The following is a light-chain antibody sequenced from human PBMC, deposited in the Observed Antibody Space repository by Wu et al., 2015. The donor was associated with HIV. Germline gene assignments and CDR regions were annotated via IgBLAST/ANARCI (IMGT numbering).Light chain of an antibody. V-gene: IGKV1-9*01. CDR2: DAS. CDR3: QQLNSFPLT. J-gene: IGKJ5*01. Sequence: IQLTQSPSSLSASIGDRVTITCRASQDIVTYVAWYQQTPGTAPRVLIYDASTLQTGVSSRFSGSGSGTEFTLTIRGLQREDFAIYYCQQLNSFPLTFGHGTRLEI. CDR1: QDIVTY.